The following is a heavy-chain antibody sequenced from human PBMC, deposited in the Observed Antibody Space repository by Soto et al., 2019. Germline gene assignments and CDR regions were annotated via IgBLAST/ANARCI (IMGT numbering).Heavy chain of an antibody. CDR2: IYYSGST. CDR1: GGSISSYY. V-gene: IGHV4-59*01. Sequence: QVQLQESGPGLVKPSETLSLACTVSGGSISSYYWSWIRQPPGKGLEWIGYIYYSGSTNYNPSLKSRVTISVDTSKNQFSLKLSSVTAADTAVYYCARGGSTSFIDYWGQGTLVTVSS. D-gene: IGHD2-2*01. J-gene: IGHJ4*02. CDR3: ARGGSTSFIDY.